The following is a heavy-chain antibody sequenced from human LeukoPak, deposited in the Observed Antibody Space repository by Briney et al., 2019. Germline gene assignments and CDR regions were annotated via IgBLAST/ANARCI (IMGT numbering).Heavy chain of an antibody. CDR2: INSDGSSA. Sequence: GGSLRLSCAASGFTFSTYWMHWVRQAPGRGLVWVSRINSDGSSAIYADSVKGRFTISRDNAKNSLFLQMNSLRAEDTAVYYCARVSQWLVPYWGQGTLVTVSS. V-gene: IGHV3-74*01. CDR1: GFTFSTYW. J-gene: IGHJ4*02. CDR3: ARVSQWLVPY. D-gene: IGHD6-19*01.